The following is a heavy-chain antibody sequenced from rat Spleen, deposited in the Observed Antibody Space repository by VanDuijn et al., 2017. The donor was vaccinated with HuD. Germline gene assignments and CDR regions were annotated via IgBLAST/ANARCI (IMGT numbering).Heavy chain of an antibody. V-gene: IGHV5-31*01. J-gene: IGHJ2*01. CDR2: ISNIDDT. Sequence: EVQLVESGGGRVQPGRSLRLSCVASGITFNNYWMTWIRQAPGKGLEWVASISNIDDTYYSDSVKGRFSVSRDNAKSTLYLQMNSLRSEDTATYYCSPLPGYNLGHWGQGVMVTASS. CDR1: GITFNNYW. CDR3: SPLPGYNLGH. D-gene: IGHD1-4*01.